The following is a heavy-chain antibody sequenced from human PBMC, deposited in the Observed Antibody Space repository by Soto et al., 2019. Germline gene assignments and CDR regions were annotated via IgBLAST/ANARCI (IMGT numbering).Heavy chain of an antibody. CDR2: IWYDGSNK. CDR3: ARDRVVVPAAMSDYFDS. Sequence: QVQLVESGGGVVQPGRSLRLSCAASGFTFSSYGMHWVRQAPVKGLEWVAVIWYDGSNKYYADSVKGRFTISRDNSKNTLYLQMNSLRAEDTAVYYCARDRVVVPAAMSDYFDSWGQGTLVTVSS. CDR1: GFTFSSYG. D-gene: IGHD2-2*01. J-gene: IGHJ4*02. V-gene: IGHV3-33*01.